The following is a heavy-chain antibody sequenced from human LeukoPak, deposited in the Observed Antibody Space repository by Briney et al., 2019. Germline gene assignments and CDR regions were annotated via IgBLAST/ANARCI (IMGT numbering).Heavy chain of an antibody. Sequence: AASVKVSCKASGYTFTGYYMHWVRQAPGQGLEWMGWINPNSGGTNYAQKFQGRVTMTRDTSISTAYMELSRLRSDDTAVYYCARDHGNGDYSDYWGQGTLVTVSS. V-gene: IGHV1-2*02. CDR3: ARDHGNGDYSDY. D-gene: IGHD4-17*01. CDR2: INPNSGGT. J-gene: IGHJ4*02. CDR1: GYTFTGYY.